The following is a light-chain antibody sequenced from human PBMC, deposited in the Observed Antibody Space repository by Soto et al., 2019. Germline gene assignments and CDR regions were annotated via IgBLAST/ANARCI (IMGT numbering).Light chain of an antibody. CDR1: QSVSSSY. CDR2: GAS. Sequence: EIVLTQSPGTLSLSPGERATLSCRASQSVSSSYLAWYQQKPGQAPRLLIYGASSRATGFPDRFSGSGSGTDFTLTISRLEPEDFAVYYCQQYGISPGGTFGQGTKLEIK. CDR3: QQYGISPGGT. J-gene: IGKJ2*01. V-gene: IGKV3-20*01.